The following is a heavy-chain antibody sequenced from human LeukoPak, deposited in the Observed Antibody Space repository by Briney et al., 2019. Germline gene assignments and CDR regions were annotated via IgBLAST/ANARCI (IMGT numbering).Heavy chain of an antibody. D-gene: IGHD3-3*01. CDR1: GYTFTSYD. CDR3: ARDPTYYDFWSGYFLGGHWFDP. V-gene: IGHV1-8*01. CDR2: MNPNSGNT. Sequence: ASVKVSCKASGYTFTSYDINWVRQATGQGLEWMGWMNPNSGNTGYAQKFQGRVTMTRNASISTAYMELSSLRSEDSAVYYCARDPTYYDFWSGYFLGGHWFDPWGQGTLVTVSS. J-gene: IGHJ5*02.